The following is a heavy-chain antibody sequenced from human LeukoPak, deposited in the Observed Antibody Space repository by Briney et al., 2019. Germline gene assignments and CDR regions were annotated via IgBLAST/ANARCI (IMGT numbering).Heavy chain of an antibody. J-gene: IGHJ4*02. CDR2: IRGTGTST. V-gene: IGHV3-23*01. D-gene: IGHD6-13*01. Sequence: PGGSLRLSCAGSGFTFSSYGMSWVRQAPGKGLEWVSAIRGTGTSTYYADSVKARFTVSRDNSKNTLYLQMNSLRAEDTAVYYCASQQQLGSIDYWGQGTLVTVSS. CDR1: GFTFSSYG. CDR3: ASQQQLGSIDY.